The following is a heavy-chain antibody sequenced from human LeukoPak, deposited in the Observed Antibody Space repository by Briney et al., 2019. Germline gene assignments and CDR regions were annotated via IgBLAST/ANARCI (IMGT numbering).Heavy chain of an antibody. CDR2: IIPSLGIA. CDR1: GDTISNYA. D-gene: IGHD3-10*01. J-gene: IGHJ3*02. Sequence: ASVKVSCKASGDTISNYAISWVRQAPGQGFEWMGRIIPSLGIADYTEKFQHRATIIADTSTNTVYMELTSLRSDATAVYYCAREAVVLWFGNPKYFDIWGQGTMVTVSS. CDR3: AREAVVLWFGNPKYFDI. V-gene: IGHV1-69*04.